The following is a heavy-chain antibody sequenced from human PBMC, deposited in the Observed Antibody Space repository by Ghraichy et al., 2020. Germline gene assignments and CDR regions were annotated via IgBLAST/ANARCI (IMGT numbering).Heavy chain of an antibody. CDR3: ARDDSRPESIDY. V-gene: IGHV1-2*02. CDR2: INPDGSFA. J-gene: IGHJ4*02. CDR1: GFTFTAYY. D-gene: IGHD6-13*01. Sequence: ASVKVSCKGSGFTFTAYYIHWVRQAPGQGLEWMGYINPDGSFADYAQRFQGRLVMTRDTSINTVYMELSSLRSDDTAVYYCARDDSRPESIDYWGRGTLVSVSS.